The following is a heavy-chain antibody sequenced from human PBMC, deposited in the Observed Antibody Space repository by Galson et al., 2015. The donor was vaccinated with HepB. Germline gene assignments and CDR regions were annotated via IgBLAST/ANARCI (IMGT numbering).Heavy chain of an antibody. CDR2: ISGSGVGT. Sequence: SLRLSCADSGCTYSSHAMSWVRQAPGKGLEWVTGISGSGVGTYYADAVKGRFTITRGNSKNTLYLQMNSLRAEDTAVYYCSKYPHDYIWGPLDHWGRGTLVTVSS. V-gene: IGHV3-23*01. J-gene: IGHJ5*02. CDR1: GCTYSSHA. D-gene: IGHD3-16*01. CDR3: SKYPHDYIWGPLDH.